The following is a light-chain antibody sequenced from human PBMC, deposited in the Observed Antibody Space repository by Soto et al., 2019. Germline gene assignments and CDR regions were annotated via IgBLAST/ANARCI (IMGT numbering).Light chain of an antibody. CDR2: EVT. Sequence: QSALIQPPSASGSPGQSVTISCTGTSSDVGAYNYVSWYQLHPGKAPKLIISEVTKRPSGVPDRFSGSKSGNTASLTVSGLQAEDEADYHCSSYKGNANILYVFGSGTKLTVL. V-gene: IGLV2-8*01. CDR1: SSDVGAYNY. CDR3: SSYKGNANILYV. J-gene: IGLJ1*01.